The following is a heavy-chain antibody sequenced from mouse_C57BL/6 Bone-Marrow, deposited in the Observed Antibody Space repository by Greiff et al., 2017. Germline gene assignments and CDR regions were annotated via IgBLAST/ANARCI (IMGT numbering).Heavy chain of an antibody. CDR1: GFSLTSYG. CDR2: IWGGGST. Sequence: QVQLQQSGPGLVAPSQSLSITCTVSGFSLTSYGVDWVRQPPGKGLEWLGVIWGGGSTNSNSALMSRLSISQDNSTSQVFIKVNRLQTDETAMYYCAKHGYCGRGWYFDVWGTGTTVTVSA. CDR3: AKHGYCGRGWYFDV. J-gene: IGHJ1*03. V-gene: IGHV2-9*01. D-gene: IGHD2-14*01.